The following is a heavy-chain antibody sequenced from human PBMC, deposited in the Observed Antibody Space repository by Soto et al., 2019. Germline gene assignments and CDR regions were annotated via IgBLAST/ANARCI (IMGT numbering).Heavy chain of an antibody. CDR3: ARDRSGHGDSL. J-gene: IGHJ4*02. CDR1: GGSISSGGSY. D-gene: IGHD4-17*01. Sequence: QVQLQESGTGLVKPSQTLSLTCTVSGGSISSGGSYWSWIRQHPVKGLEWIGYIYYSGSTYYNPSLKSRVTISVDTSKNQFSLNLSSVTAADTAVYYCARDRSGHGDSLWGQGTLVTVSA. V-gene: IGHV4-31*03. CDR2: IYYSGST.